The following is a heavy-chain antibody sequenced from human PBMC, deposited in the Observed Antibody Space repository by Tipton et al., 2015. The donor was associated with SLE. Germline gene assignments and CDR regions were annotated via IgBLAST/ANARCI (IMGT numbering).Heavy chain of an antibody. CDR1: GGSISDYY. J-gene: IGHJ3*02. D-gene: IGHD3-10*01. CDR3: ARDRLAHDLRGFYYHDAFDI. Sequence: TLSLTCTVSGGSISDYYWTWIRQPPGKGLEWIGYIFYSGGTNYNPSLKSRVTISGDTSKNQFSLRLSSVTGADTAKYFCARDRLAHDLRGFYYHDAFDIWGQGTMVTVPS. CDR2: IFYSGGT. V-gene: IGHV4-59*12.